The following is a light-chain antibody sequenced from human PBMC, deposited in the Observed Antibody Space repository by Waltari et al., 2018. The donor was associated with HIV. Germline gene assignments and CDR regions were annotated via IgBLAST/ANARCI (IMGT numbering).Light chain of an antibody. J-gene: IGKJ2*01. CDR1: QSLLSSSNNKNY. Sequence: DVVVTQSPDSLTVSVGETATLNCKSSQSLLSSSNNKNYLVWYQQRAGQRPKLLIYWASPRESGVPARFSGNGSGTDFTLAICMLQPEDLAVCYCKQSYTVPFPFGQVTNVE. CDR3: KQSYTVPFP. V-gene: IGKV4-1*01. CDR2: WAS.